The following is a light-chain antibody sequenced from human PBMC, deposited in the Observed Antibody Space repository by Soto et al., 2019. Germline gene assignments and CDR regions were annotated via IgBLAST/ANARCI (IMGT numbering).Light chain of an antibody. Sequence: DIVMTQSPDSLAVSLGERATINCKSSQSLLYSSNNKNKLAWYQQKPGQPPKLIISWASTRESGVPSRFSGSGSGTDFTLTISSLQAEDVAVYYCQHYYTTPVTFGGGTKVEI. J-gene: IGKJ4*01. CDR2: WAS. CDR1: QSLLYSSNNKNK. CDR3: QHYYTTPVT. V-gene: IGKV4-1*01.